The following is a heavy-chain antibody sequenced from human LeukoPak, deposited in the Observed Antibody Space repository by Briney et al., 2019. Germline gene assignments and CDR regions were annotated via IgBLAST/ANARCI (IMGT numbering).Heavy chain of an antibody. D-gene: IGHD4-23*01. CDR1: GFTFSSYW. J-gene: IGHJ6*02. CDR3: ARDIGYGGTYYYGMDV. V-gene: IGHV3-74*01. Sequence: GGSLRLSCAASGFTFSSYWMHWVRQAPGKGLVWVSRINSDGSSTSYADSVKGRFTISRDNAKNTLYLQMNSLRAEDTAVYYCARDIGYGGTYYYGMDVWGQGTTVTVSS. CDR2: INSDGSST.